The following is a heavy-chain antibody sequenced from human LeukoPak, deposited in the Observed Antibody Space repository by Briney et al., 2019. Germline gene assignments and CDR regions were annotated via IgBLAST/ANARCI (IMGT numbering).Heavy chain of an antibody. CDR2: INHSGST. Sequence: SCKASGGTFSSYAISWIRQPPGKGLEWIGEINHSGSTNYNPSLKSRVTISVDTSKNQFSLKLSSVTAADTAVYYCATSYYYYYGMDVWGQGTTVTVSS. V-gene: IGHV4-34*08. CDR1: GGTFSSYA. CDR3: ATSYYYYYGMDV. J-gene: IGHJ6*02.